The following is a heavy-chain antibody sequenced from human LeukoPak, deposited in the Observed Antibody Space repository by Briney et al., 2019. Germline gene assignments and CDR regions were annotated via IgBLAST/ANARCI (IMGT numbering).Heavy chain of an antibody. CDR1: GYTFTGYY. CDR3: ARRDLLGVLPFNC. V-gene: IGHV1-2*02. Sequence: ASVKDSCKASGYTFTGYYMHWVRQAPGQGLEWMGWINPNSGGTNYAQKFQGRVTMTRDTSISTAYMELSRLRSDDTAVYYCARRDLLGVLPFNCWGQGTLVTVSS. J-gene: IGHJ4*02. D-gene: IGHD3-16*01. CDR2: INPNSGGT.